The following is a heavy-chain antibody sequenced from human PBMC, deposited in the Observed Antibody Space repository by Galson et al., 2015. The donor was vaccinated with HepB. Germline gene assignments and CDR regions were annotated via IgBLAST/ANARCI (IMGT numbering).Heavy chain of an antibody. Sequence: SVKVSCKASGGTFRNYAINWVRQAPGQGLEWMGGIIPIFGTTDYAQKFQGRVTITADAATSTSYMELTSLRSEDSAVFYCARATSYSNHVMDVWGQGTTVTVSS. D-gene: IGHD4-11*01. CDR3: ARATSYSNHVMDV. CDR1: GGTFRNYA. CDR2: IIPIFGTT. J-gene: IGHJ6*02. V-gene: IGHV1-69*13.